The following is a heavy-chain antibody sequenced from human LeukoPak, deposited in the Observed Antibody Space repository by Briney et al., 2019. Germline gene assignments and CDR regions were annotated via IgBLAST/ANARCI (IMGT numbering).Heavy chain of an antibody. J-gene: IGHJ4*02. V-gene: IGHV4-4*07. D-gene: IGHD4-11*01. CDR2: IYTSGST. CDR3: ARGPSYSNYDYFDY. Sequence: SETLSLTCTVSGGSISSYYWSWIRQPAGKGLEGIGRIYTSGSTNSSPSLKSRVTMSIDTSKNQFSLNLRSVTAADTAVYYCARGPSYSNYDYFDYWGQGTLVTVSS. CDR1: GGSISSYY.